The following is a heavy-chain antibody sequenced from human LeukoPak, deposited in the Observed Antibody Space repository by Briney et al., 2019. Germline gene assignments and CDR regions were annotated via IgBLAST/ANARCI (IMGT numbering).Heavy chain of an antibody. V-gene: IGHV1-2*02. CDR1: GYTFTGYY. CDR2: INPNSGGT. CDR3: AREGSDSTRLPI. J-gene: IGHJ3*02. Sequence: GSSVKVSCKASGYTFTGYYMHWVRQAPGQGLEWMGWINPNSGGTNYAQNFQGRVTMTRDTSISTAYMELSRLRSDDTAVYFCAREGSDSTRLPIWGQGTLVTVSS. D-gene: IGHD2-2*01.